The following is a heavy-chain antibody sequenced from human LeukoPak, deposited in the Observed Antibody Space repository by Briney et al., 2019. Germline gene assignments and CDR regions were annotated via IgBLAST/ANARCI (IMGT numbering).Heavy chain of an antibody. CDR1: GFSFRNYF. Sequence: GGSLRLSCAASGFSFRNYFMNWVRQGPGKGLEWVSSISADSTDLYYTDSVRGRFTISRDNAKNSVYLQMNGLRAEDTAVYYCASRSAYTYGKTGYFDYWGQGTLVTVSS. CDR3: ASRSAYTYGKTGYFDY. CDR2: ISADSTDL. J-gene: IGHJ4*02. D-gene: IGHD5-18*01. V-gene: IGHV3-21*01.